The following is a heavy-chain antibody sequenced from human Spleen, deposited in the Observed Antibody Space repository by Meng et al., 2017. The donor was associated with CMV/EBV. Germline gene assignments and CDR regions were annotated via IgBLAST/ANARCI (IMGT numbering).Heavy chain of an antibody. CDR2: IYYSGNT. J-gene: IGHJ4*02. D-gene: IGHD2-8*01. V-gene: IGHV4-39*07. CDR1: GGSISSGSYY. CDR3: ARESSTYCTNSDCPLDH. Sequence: SETLSLTCTVSGGSISSGSYYWGWIRQPPGKGLEWIGNIYYSGNTYHNPSLKSRVTISVDRSKNLFSLKLTSVTAADTAVYFCARESSTYCTNSDCPLDHWGQGTLVTVSS.